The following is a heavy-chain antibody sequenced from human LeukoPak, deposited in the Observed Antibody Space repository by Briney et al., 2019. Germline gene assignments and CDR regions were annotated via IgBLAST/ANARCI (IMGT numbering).Heavy chain of an antibody. D-gene: IGHD4-23*01. CDR3: AKGRGVVTPRGAFDI. J-gene: IGHJ3*02. V-gene: IGHV3-9*03. CDR2: ISWNSGSI. CDR1: GFTFSSYG. Sequence: PGGSLRLSCAASGFTFSSYGMHWVRQAPGKGLEWVSGISWNSGSIGYADSVKGRFTISRDNAKNSLYLQMNSLRAEDMALYYCAKGRGVVTPRGAFDIWGQGTMVTVSS.